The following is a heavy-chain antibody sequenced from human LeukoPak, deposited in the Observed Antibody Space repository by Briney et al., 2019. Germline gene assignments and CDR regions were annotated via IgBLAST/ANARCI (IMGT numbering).Heavy chain of an antibody. D-gene: IGHD3-22*01. CDR2: ISYSGST. V-gene: IGHV4-59*01. Sequence: SETPSLTCTVSGGSISTYYWSWIRQPPGEGLEWIGYISYSGSTDYNPSLKSRVTISVDTSKNQFSLKLNSVTAADTAVYYCARVLSGYYPWYFDLWGRGTLVTVTS. CDR3: ARVLSGYYPWYFDL. J-gene: IGHJ2*01. CDR1: GGSISTYY.